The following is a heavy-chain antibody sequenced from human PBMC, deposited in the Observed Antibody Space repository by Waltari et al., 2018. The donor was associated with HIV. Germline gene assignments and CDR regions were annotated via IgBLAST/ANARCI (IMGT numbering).Heavy chain of an antibody. Sequence: EVQLVESGGGLVKPGGSLRLSCAASGFTFSSYSMNWVRQAPGKGLEWVSSISSSSSYIYYADSVKGRFTISRDNAKNSLYLQMNSLRAEDTAVYYCARDKATVTNDYGMDVWGQGTTVTVSS. V-gene: IGHV3-21*01. CDR1: GFTFSSYS. CDR3: ARDKATVTNDYGMDV. CDR2: ISSSSSYI. D-gene: IGHD4-17*01. J-gene: IGHJ6*02.